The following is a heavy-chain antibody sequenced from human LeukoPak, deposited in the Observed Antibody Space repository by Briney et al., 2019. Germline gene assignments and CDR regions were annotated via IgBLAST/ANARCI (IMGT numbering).Heavy chain of an antibody. CDR2: MHHSGSA. V-gene: IGHV4-59*01. J-gene: IGHJ6*04. CDR1: GGSISSYF. D-gene: IGHD6-13*01. Sequence: SETLSLTCTVSGGSISSYFWSWVRQSPGKGLEWIGFMHHSGSANSNPSLKSRVTISMDTSKNQFSLKMSSVTAADTAVYYCARDPGYSSSSGDVWGKGTTVTVSS. CDR3: ARDPGYSSSSGDV.